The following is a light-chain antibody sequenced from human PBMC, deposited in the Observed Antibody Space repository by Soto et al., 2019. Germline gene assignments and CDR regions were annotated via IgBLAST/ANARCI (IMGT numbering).Light chain of an antibody. J-gene: IGKJ5*01. V-gene: IGKV3D-20*02. CDR2: TVS. CDR3: QKRENGIT. Sequence: ESVLTQSPGTLSLSPGERATLSCRASRTISSNFLAWYQQKPGRAPRLLIYTVSTRATGIPDRFSGSGSGTEFTLTISRLEHEDFAVYYCQKRENGITFGQGTRLEIK. CDR1: RTISSNF.